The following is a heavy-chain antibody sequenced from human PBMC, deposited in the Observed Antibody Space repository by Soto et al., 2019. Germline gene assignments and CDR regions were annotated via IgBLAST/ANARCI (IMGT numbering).Heavy chain of an antibody. J-gene: IGHJ4*02. Sequence: QEQVVQSGPAKKEPGSSVKVSCRASGIMSSGYGFSWVRQAPGQVLEWVGMITPILDSTHYAQNLQGRVSLSVDKSTESAYLEVTSLRLEDPAIYFCATMKRARLDSWGRGTVVTVSS. D-gene: IGHD6-25*01. CDR1: GIMSSGYG. V-gene: IGHV1-69*09. CDR2: ITPILDST. CDR3: ATMKRARLDS.